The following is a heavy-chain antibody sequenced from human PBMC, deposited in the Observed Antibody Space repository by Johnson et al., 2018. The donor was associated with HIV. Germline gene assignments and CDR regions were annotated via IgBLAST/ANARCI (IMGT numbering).Heavy chain of an antibody. CDR2: IKSKSDGGTT. J-gene: IGHJ3*02. CDR3: AKSPGVVDPIDAFDI. D-gene: IGHD2-15*01. CDR1: VFTFNNAW. Sequence: VQLVESGGGLVKPGGSLRLSCAASVFTFNNAWMTWFRQPPGKGLEWVGRIKSKSDGGTTDYAAPVKGRFSISRDESQNTVYLQMNSLRAEDTAVYYCAKSPGVVDPIDAFDIWGQGTMVTVSS. V-gene: IGHV3-15*01.